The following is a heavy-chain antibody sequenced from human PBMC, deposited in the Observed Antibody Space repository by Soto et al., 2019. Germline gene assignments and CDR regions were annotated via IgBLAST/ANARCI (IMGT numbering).Heavy chain of an antibody. V-gene: IGHV1-2*02. CDR1: GYPVTAYY. Sequence: QLHLVQSGAVVKKPGASVTVSCSASGYPVTAYYMHWVRQAPGRGLEWMGGINPATGAAKYTQTCQGRVTMTRDTFTSTVLMELSGLTSGDTAVFYGARGGGVGVAGSAAFDMWGQGTLVTVSS. J-gene: IGHJ3*02. CDR3: ARGGGVGVAGSAAFDM. CDR2: INPATGAA. D-gene: IGHD3-3*01.